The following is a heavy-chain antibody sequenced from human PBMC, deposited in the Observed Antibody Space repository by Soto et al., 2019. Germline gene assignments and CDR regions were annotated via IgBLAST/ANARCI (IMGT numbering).Heavy chain of an antibody. D-gene: IGHD7-27*01. CDR2: IYSRGDT. Sequence: PSETLSLTCTVSGGSIRGGDYYWTWIRQSPGKGLEWIGYIYSRGDTSYNPSVESRVTISRDTSKNQFSLNLTSVTAADTASYYCARVGWGGDSWGQGSRVTVSS. CDR1: GGSIRGGDYY. CDR3: ARVGWGGDS. V-gene: IGHV4-30-4*02. J-gene: IGHJ4*02.